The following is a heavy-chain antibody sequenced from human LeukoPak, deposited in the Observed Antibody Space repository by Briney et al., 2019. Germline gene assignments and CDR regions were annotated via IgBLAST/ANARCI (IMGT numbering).Heavy chain of an antibody. CDR2: IYYSGST. D-gene: IGHD1-26*01. CDR1: GGSISSSSYY. J-gene: IGHJ4*02. V-gene: IGHV4-39*01. CDR3: ARFTLVGATRTRDYFDY. Sequence: PSETLSLTCTVSGGSISSSSYYWGWIRQPPGKGLEWIGSIYYSGSTYYNPSLKSRVTISVDTSKNQFSLKLSSVTAADTAVYYCARFTLVGATRTRDYFDYWGQGTLVTVSS.